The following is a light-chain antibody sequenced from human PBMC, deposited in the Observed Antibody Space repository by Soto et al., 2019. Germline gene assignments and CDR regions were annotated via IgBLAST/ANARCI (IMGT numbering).Light chain of an antibody. J-gene: IGKJ5*01. CDR2: AAC. Sequence: NPLTLSPSSLTTYLGDRVTFCCRASQGFSSYLAWYQRNPGKAPKLVIYAACTLQTGVPSTFSGSGSGTDFTLTISSLQPDDFATYYCQQYNSYRITFGQVTRLEIK. CDR3: QQYNSYRIT. V-gene: IGKV1-9*01. CDR1: QGFSSY.